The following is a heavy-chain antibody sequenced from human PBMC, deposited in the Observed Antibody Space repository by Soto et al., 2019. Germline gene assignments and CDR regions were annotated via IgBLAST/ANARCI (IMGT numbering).Heavy chain of an antibody. CDR3: ARGGNPIDY. D-gene: IGHD3-16*01. Sequence: QVQLVQSGTDVKKPGASVMVSCKASGYTFTNFGISWVRQAPGQGLEWMGWISAYKGNTNYAQKFQGRVTMTTDTSTSTAYMEVRSLRFDDTAVYYCARGGNPIDYWGQGTLVTVSS. CDR2: ISAYKGNT. J-gene: IGHJ4*02. CDR1: GYTFTNFG. V-gene: IGHV1-18*01.